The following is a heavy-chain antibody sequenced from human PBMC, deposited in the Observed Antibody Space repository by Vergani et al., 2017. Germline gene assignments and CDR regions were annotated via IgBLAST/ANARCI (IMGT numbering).Heavy chain of an antibody. CDR1: GFSISSGYY. D-gene: IGHD6-6*01. Sequence: QVQLQESGPGLVKPSETLSLTCVVSGFSISSGYYRAWIRQPPGKGLEWIGNVFHSGSTDFNPSLKSRVTISVDTSKNQFSLKLSSVTAADTAVYYCARGPTTGSSSFSPCAFDIWGQGTMVTVSS. J-gene: IGHJ3*02. CDR2: VFHSGST. V-gene: IGHV4-38-2*01. CDR3: ARGPTTGSSSFSPCAFDI.